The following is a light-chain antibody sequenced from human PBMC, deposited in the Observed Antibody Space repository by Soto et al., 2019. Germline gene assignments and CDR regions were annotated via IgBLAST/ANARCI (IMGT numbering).Light chain of an antibody. CDR3: QQRSNWPPIT. CDR2: GAS. Sequence: EIVLTQSPATLSLSPGDRATLSCRASQSVTSSLAWFQQKPGQAPRLLIYGASNRAAGIPARFSGSGSGTDFTLTINSLEPEDFAVYYCQQRSNWPPITFGQGTRLEIK. J-gene: IGKJ5*01. CDR1: QSVTSS. V-gene: IGKV3-11*01.